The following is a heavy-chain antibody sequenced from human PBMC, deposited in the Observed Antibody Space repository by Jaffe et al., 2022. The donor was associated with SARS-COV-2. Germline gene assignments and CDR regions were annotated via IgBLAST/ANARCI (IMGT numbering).Heavy chain of an antibody. V-gene: IGHV3-9*01. CDR3: AKGTYSSDMHAFDI. CDR1: GFTFDDYA. Sequence: EVQLVESGGGLVQPGRSLRLSCAASGFTFDDYAMHWVRQAPGKGLEWVSGISWNSGSIGYADSVKGRFTISRDNAKNSLYLQMNSLRAEDTALYYCAKGTYSSDMHAFDIWGQGTMVTVSS. J-gene: IGHJ3*02. D-gene: IGHD6-19*01. CDR2: ISWNSGSI.